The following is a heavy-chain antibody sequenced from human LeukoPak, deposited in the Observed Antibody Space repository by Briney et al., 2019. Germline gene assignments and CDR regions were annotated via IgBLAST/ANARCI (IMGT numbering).Heavy chain of an antibody. CDR1: GFTFSSYS. V-gene: IGHV3-21*01. Sequence: AGGSLRLSCAASGFTFSSYSMNWVRQAPGKGLEWVSSISTSSIYIYYADSVKGRFIISRDNAKTSLYLQMNSLRAEDTAVYYCAKSGGVTTTLGYWGQGTLVTVSS. D-gene: IGHD4-17*01. CDR2: ISTSSIYI. J-gene: IGHJ4*02. CDR3: AKSGGVTTTLGY.